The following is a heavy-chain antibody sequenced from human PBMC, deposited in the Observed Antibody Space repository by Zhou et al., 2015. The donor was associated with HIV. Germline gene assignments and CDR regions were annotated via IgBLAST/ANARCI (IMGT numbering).Heavy chain of an antibody. CDR3: ARVGLSSSWYLGRDDAFDI. CDR2: IIPILGIA. J-gene: IGHJ3*02. D-gene: IGHD6-13*01. V-gene: IGHV1-69*02. CDR1: GGTFSSYT. Sequence: QVQLVQSGAEVKKPGSSVKVSCKASGGTFSSYTISWVRQAPGQGLEWMGRIIPILGIANYAQKFQGRVTITADKSTSTAYMELSSLRSEDTAVYYCARVGLSSSWYLGRDDAFDIWGQGTMVTVSS.